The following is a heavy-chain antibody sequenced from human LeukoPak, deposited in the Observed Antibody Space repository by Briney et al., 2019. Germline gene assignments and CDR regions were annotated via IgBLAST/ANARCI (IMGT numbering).Heavy chain of an antibody. D-gene: IGHD1-26*01. CDR3: ASPTTGDY. J-gene: IGHJ4*02. CDR2: IYYSGST. CDR1: GFTFSTCA. V-gene: IGHV4-39*01. Sequence: GSLRLSCAASGFTFSTCAMSWVRQPPGKGLEWIGSIYYSGSTYYNPSLKSRVTISVDTSKNQFSLKLSSVTAADTAVYYCASPTTGDYWGQGTLVTVSS.